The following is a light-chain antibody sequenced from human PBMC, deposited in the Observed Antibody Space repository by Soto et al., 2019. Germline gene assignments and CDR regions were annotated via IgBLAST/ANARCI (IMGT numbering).Light chain of an antibody. V-gene: IGKV1-39*01. J-gene: IGKJ5*01. CDR1: QSINTY. CDR2: GTS. Sequence: DIQMTQSPSFLSASVGDRVTISCRASQSINTYLNWYQHKPGKAPKLLIYGTSDLQSGVPSRFSGGGSGTDFPLTISSLQPEDFATYYCQQSFSTLLLTFGQGTRLEFK. CDR3: QQSFSTLLLT.